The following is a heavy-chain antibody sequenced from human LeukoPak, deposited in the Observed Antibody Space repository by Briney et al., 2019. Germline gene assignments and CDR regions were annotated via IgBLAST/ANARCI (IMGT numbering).Heavy chain of an antibody. J-gene: IGHJ4*02. V-gene: IGHV1-46*01. D-gene: IGHD3-22*01. CDR2: INPSGGST. CDR3: ARESSDYDSSGYPDY. CDR1: GYTFTSYY. Sequence: ASVTVSCKASGYTFTSYYMHWVRQAPGQGLGWMGIINPSGGSTSYAQKFQGRVTMTRDTSTSTVYMELSSLRSEDTAVYYCARESSDYDSSGYPDYWGQGTLVTVSS.